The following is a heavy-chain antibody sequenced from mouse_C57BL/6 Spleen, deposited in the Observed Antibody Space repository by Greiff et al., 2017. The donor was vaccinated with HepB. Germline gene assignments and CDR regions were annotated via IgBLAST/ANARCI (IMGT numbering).Heavy chain of an antibody. D-gene: IGHD1-1*01. J-gene: IGHJ2*01. CDR3: ERRDYYYGSSLGYFDY. CDR2: INPNNGGT. CDR1: GYTFTDYY. V-gene: IGHV1-26*01. Sequence: EVQLQQSGPELVKPGASVKISCKASGYTFTDYYMNWVKQSHGKSLEWIGDINPNNGGTSYNQKFKGKATLTGDKSSSTAYMELRSLTSEDSAVYYWERRDYYYGSSLGYFDYWGQGTTLTVSS.